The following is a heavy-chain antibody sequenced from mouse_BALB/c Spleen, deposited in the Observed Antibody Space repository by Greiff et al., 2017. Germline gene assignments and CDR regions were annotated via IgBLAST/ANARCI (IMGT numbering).Heavy chain of an antibody. D-gene: IGHD2-4*01. V-gene: IGHV5-12-2*01. CDR2: ISNGGGST. J-gene: IGHJ3*01. CDR1: GFTFSSYT. Sequence: EVQRVESGGGLVQPGGSLKLSCAASGFTFSSYTMSWVRQTPEKRLEWVAYISNGGGSTYYPDTVKGRFTISRDNAKNTLYLQMSSLKSEDTAMYYCATIYYDYDPWFAYWGQGTLVTVSA. CDR3: ATIYYDYDPWFAY.